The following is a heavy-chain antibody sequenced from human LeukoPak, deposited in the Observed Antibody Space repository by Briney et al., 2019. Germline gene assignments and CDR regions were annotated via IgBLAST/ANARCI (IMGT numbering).Heavy chain of an antibody. CDR3: ARDRDQLELNWFDP. CDR1: GFTFSSYA. Sequence: PGRSLRLSCAASGFTFSSYAMHWVRQAPGKGLEWVAVISYDGSNKYYADSVKGRFTISRDNSKNTLYLQMNSLRAEDTAVYYCARDRDQLELNWFDPWGQGTLVTVSS. D-gene: IGHD1-7*01. J-gene: IGHJ5*02. V-gene: IGHV3-30-3*01. CDR2: ISYDGSNK.